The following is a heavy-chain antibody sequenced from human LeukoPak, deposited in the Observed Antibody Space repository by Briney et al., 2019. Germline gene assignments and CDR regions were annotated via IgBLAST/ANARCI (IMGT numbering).Heavy chain of an antibody. V-gene: IGHV4-38-2*02. CDR3: ARDPRFSPFDY. CDR2: IYHSGST. CDR1: GYSISSGYY. Sequence: SETLSLTCTVSGYSISSGYYWGWIRQPPGKGLEWIGSIYHSGSTYYNPSLKSRVTISVDTSKNQFYLKVNSVTAADTAMYFCARDPRFSPFDYWGQGALVTVSS. J-gene: IGHJ4*02.